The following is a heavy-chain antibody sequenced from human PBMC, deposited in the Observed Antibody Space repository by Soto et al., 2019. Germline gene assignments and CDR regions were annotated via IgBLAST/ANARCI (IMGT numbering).Heavy chain of an antibody. Sequence: QLQLQESGPGLVKPSETLSLTCTVSGGSISSSSYYWGWIRQPPGKGLEWIGAIYYSGSTYYNPSLRSRVTISVDTSKSQFSLRLISVTAADTAVYYCTRWDCSGHKCSAFDYWGQGTLVTVSS. V-gene: IGHV4-39*01. J-gene: IGHJ4*02. CDR2: IYYSGST. CDR3: TRWDCSGHKCSAFDY. CDR1: GGSISSSSYY. D-gene: IGHD2-15*01.